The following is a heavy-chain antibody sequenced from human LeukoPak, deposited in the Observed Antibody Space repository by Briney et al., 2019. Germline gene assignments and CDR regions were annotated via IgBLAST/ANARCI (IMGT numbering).Heavy chain of an antibody. J-gene: IGHJ4*02. CDR3: ARSRNYDILTGYSYYFDY. V-gene: IGHV1-69*02. CDR1: GGTFSSYT. CDR2: IIPILGIA. D-gene: IGHD3-9*01. Sequence: SVKVSCKASGGTFSSYTISWVRQAPGQGLEWMGRIIPILGIANYAQKYQGRVTITADKSTSTAYMELSSLRSEDTAVYYCARSRNYDILTGYSYYFDYWGQGTLVTVSS.